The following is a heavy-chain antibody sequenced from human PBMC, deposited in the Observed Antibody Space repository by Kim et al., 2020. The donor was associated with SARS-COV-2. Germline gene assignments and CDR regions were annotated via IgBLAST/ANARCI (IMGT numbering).Heavy chain of an antibody. CDR1: GFTFDDYA. Sequence: GGSLRLSCAASGFTFDDYAMHWVRQAQGKRMEWVCLISGDGNIIHYVDSVKGRLTISRDNSKKSLFLQMNNLRTEDTALYYCAKDMGTYNYNFWGQGTLGTLSS. CDR2: ISGDGNII. V-gene: IGHV3-43*02. D-gene: IGHD5-18*01. CDR3: AKDMGTYNYNF. J-gene: IGHJ4*02.